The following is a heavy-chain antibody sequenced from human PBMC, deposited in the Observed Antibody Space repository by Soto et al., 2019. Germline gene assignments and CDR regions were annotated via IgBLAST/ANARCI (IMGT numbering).Heavy chain of an antibody. CDR1: GFTFSDYY. V-gene: IGHV3-11*01. CDR3: VRVEGRHYYYGLDV. D-gene: IGHD3-10*01. J-gene: IGHJ6*02. Sequence: QVQLVESGGGLVKPGGSLRLSCAASGFTFSDYYMSWIRQAPGKRLELASYISSSGSTIYYADSVKGRFTISRDNVKKSLSLQMTSLGAEDTAVYYWVRVEGRHYYYGLDVWGQGSTVTVSS. CDR2: ISSSGSTI.